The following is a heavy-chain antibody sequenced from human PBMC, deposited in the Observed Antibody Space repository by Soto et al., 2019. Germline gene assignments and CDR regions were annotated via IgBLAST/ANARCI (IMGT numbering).Heavy chain of an antibody. CDR1: GGSFSGYY. CDR2: INHSGST. Sequence: QVQLQQWGAGLLKPSETLSLTCAVYGGSFSGYYWSWIRQPPGKGLEWIGDINHSGSTNYNPSLKSRVTISVDTSKNPFSLKQSSVTAADTAVYYCAREKPYSGSWYHDYWGQGTLVTVSS. V-gene: IGHV4-34*01. CDR3: AREKPYSGSWYHDY. J-gene: IGHJ4*02. D-gene: IGHD6-13*01.